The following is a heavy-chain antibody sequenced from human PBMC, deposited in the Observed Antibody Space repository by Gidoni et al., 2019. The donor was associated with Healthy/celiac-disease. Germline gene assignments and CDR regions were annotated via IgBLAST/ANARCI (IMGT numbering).Heavy chain of an antibody. Sequence: EVQLVESGGGLVQPGGSLRLSCAASGFTFSSYSMNWVRQAPGKGLKWVSYISSSSSTIYYADSVKGRFTISRDNAKNSLYLQMNSLRDEDTAVYYCARAGANYDILTGYYRPYYYYGMDVWGQGTTVTVSS. CDR3: ARAGANYDILTGYYRPYYYYGMDV. CDR2: ISSSSSTI. V-gene: IGHV3-48*02. D-gene: IGHD3-9*01. J-gene: IGHJ6*02. CDR1: GFTFSSYS.